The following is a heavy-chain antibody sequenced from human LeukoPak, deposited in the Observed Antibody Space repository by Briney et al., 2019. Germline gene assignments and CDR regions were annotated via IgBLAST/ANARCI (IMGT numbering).Heavy chain of an antibody. J-gene: IGHJ3*02. D-gene: IGHD2-21*01. CDR2: IYYTGST. V-gene: IGHV4-31*03. CDR3: ARVPSVIDAFDI. Sequence: SQTLSLTCTVSGGSISSGGYYWSWIREHPGKGLEWIAYIYYTGSTYYNPSLKSRLTISVDRSKNQFSLRLSSMTAADTAVYYCARVPSVIDAFDIWGQGTMVTVSS. CDR1: GGSISSGGYY.